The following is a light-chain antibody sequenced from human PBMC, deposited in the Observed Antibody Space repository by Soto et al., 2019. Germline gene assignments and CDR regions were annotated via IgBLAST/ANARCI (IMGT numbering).Light chain of an antibody. CDR1: QSISSW. J-gene: IGKJ1*01. V-gene: IGKV1-5*01. CDR2: DAS. CDR3: QQYHGYSLT. Sequence: DIQMTQSPSTLSASVGDRVPITCRASQSISSWLAWYQQKPGKAPKLLIYDASSLESGVPSRFSDSESGTEFILTISGLEPDDFATYYCQQYHGYSLTFGQGTKVDIK.